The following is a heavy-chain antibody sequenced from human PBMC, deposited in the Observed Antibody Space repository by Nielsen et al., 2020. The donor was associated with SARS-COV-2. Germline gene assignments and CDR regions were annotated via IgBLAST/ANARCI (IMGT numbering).Heavy chain of an antibody. CDR2: ISSSSSYI. CDR1: GFTFSSYS. CDR3: AKEKRIAAYYYYYYGMDV. V-gene: IGHV3-21*01. D-gene: IGHD6-13*01. J-gene: IGHJ6*02. Sequence: GESLKISCAASGFTFSSYSMNWVRQAPGKGLEWVSSISSSSSYIYYADSVKGRFTISRDNSKNTLYLQMNSLRAEDTAVYYCAKEKRIAAYYYYYYGMDVWGQGTTVTVSS.